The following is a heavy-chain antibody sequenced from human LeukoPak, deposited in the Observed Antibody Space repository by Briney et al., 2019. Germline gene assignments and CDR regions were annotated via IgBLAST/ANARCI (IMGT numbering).Heavy chain of an antibody. V-gene: IGHV4-34*01. CDR2: INHSGST. Sequence: SETLSLTCTVSGGSISSNDYYWSWIRQPPGKGLEWIEEINHSGSTNYNPSLKSRVTISVDTSKNQFSLKLSSVTAADTAVYYCARRGGIAARYNWFDPWGQGTLVTVSS. J-gene: IGHJ5*02. CDR1: GGSISSNDYY. D-gene: IGHD6-13*01. CDR3: ARRGGIAARYNWFDP.